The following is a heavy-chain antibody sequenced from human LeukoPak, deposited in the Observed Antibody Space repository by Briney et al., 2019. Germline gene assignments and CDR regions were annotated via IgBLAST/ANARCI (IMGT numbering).Heavy chain of an antibody. D-gene: IGHD3-10*01. V-gene: IGHV3-30-3*01. CDR3: ARDPYYYGSGSVNWFDP. CDR1: RFTFSNYA. J-gene: IGHJ5*02. Sequence: GRPLRLSCAASRFTFSNYAMHWVRQAPGKGLEWIAVISYDGSNKYYADSVKGRFTISRDNSKNTLYLQMNSLRPEDTAVYYCARDPYYYGSGSVNWFDPWGQGTLVTVSS. CDR2: ISYDGSNK.